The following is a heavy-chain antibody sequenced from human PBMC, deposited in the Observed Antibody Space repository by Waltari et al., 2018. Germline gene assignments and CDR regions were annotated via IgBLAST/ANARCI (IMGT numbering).Heavy chain of an antibody. CDR2: IYHSGST. CDR1: GGSISSSNW. V-gene: IGHV4-4*02. Sequence: QVQLQESGPGLVKPSGTLSLTCAVSGGSISSSNWRSWVRQPPGKGLEWIGEIYHSGSTNYNPSLKSRVTISVDKSKNQFSLKLSSVTAADTAVYYCARQQQQLPKGDYYGMDVWGQGTTVTVSS. D-gene: IGHD6-13*01. CDR3: ARQQQQLPKGDYYGMDV. J-gene: IGHJ6*02.